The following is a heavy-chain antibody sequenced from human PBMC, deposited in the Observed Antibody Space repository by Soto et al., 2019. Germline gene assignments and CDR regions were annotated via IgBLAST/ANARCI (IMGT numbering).Heavy chain of an antibody. CDR2: IMKDGSTT. CDR3: VRNRDYHRFDF. J-gene: IGHJ4*02. Sequence: EVQLVESGGNLVQPGGSLRLSCTASGFTFSDYWMSWVRQAPGKGLEWVADIMKDGSTTAYVDSVKGRFTISRDNAKNSLYLQMSSLRVEDTATYFCVRNRDYHRFDFGGQGTLVVVSS. CDR1: GFTFSDYW. D-gene: IGHD4-17*01. V-gene: IGHV3-7*05.